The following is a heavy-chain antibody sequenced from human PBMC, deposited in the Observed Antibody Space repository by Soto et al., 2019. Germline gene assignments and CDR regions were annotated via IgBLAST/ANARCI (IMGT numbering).Heavy chain of an antibody. CDR1: GGSISSYY. Sequence: PSETLSVTCTVAGGSISSYYWSWIRQPPGKGLEWIGYIYYSGSTNYNPSLKSRVTISVDTSKNQFSLKLSSVTAADTAVYYCARGPTNNDYVWGSYRYGYFDYWGQGTLVTVSS. V-gene: IGHV4-59*01. D-gene: IGHD3-16*02. J-gene: IGHJ4*02. CDR3: ARGPTNNDYVWGSYRYGYFDY. CDR2: IYYSGST.